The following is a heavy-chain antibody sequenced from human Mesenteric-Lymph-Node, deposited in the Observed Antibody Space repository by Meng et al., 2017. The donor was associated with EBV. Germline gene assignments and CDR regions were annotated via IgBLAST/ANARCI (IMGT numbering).Heavy chain of an antibody. CDR2: TSGGGDIT. J-gene: IGHJ5*02. V-gene: IGHV3-23*04. CDR1: GFTFSNYA. CDR3: ANESFP. Sequence: WWGVGGGWVTPGGSLGLSCVASGFTFSNYAMGWVRQAPGKGLEWVSTTSGGGDITYYADSVKGRFTISRDNSKNTLFLQMNSLKAEDTAVYYCANESFPWGQGTLVTVSS.